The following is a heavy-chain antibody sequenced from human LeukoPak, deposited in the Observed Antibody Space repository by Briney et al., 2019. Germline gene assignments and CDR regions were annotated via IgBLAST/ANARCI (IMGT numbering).Heavy chain of an antibody. CDR2: IYTSGST. J-gene: IGHJ6*03. D-gene: IGHD3-22*01. Sequence: SETLSLTCTVSGGSISSGSYYWGWIRQPAGKGLEWIGRIYTSGSTNYNPSLKSRVTISVDTSKNQFSLKLSSVTAADTAVYYCAREVRDSGYYYYYYYMDVWGKGTTVTISS. CDR3: AREVRDSGYYYYYYYMDV. V-gene: IGHV4-61*02. CDR1: GGSISSGSYY.